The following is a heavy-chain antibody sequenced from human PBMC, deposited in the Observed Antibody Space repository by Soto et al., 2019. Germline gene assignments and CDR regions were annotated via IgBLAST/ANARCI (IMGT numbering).Heavy chain of an antibody. Sequence: QITLNESGPTQVKPRQTLTLTCTFSGFSLTTSGVGVGWIRQSPGKAPEWLALISWDDDKRYSQSLKSRLTITKDTSKNQVVLTMADLDPADTATYYCAHRVLRTVFGLVATTAIYFDFWGQGTPVAVSS. CDR3: AHRVLRTVFGLVATTAIYFDF. J-gene: IGHJ4*02. CDR2: ISWDDDK. D-gene: IGHD3-3*01. V-gene: IGHV2-5*02. CDR1: GFSLTTSGVG.